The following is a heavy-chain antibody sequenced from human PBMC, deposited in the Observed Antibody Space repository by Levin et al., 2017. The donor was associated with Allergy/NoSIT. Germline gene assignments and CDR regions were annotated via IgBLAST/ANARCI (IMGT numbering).Heavy chain of an antibody. Sequence: SLKISCAASGFTFDDYAMHWVRQAPGKGLEWVSGISWNSGSIGYADSVKGRFTISRDNAKNSLYLQMNSLRAEDTALYYCAKGQPDYGDYVDWYFDLWGRGTLVTVSS. D-gene: IGHD4-17*01. CDR1: GFTFDDYA. CDR2: ISWNSGSI. J-gene: IGHJ2*01. V-gene: IGHV3-9*01. CDR3: AKGQPDYGDYVDWYFDL.